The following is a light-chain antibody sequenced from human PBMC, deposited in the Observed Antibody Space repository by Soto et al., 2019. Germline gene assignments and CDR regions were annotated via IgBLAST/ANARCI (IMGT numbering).Light chain of an antibody. CDR2: GAS. CDR1: QSIGSK. V-gene: IGKV3-15*01. J-gene: IGKJ4*01. Sequence: TQSPATVSVSQGERATLSCRASQSIGSKLAWYQQKPGQAPRLLFYGASNRATGIPARFGASGSGTEFTLTISSLQSEDFAVYSCQQYDNWPPTFGGGTKVDIK. CDR3: QQYDNWPPT.